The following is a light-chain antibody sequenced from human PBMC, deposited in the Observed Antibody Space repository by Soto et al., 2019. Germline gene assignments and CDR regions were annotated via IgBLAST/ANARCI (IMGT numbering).Light chain of an antibody. J-gene: IGKJ3*01. Sequence: DIVMTQSPDSLAVSLGERATINCKSSQSVLYRSSNKNYLAWYQQKPGQPPKMIIYWASTRESGVPDRFSGSGSGTDFTLTISSLQAEDVAVYYCQHYFSPRYTFGPGTKVDIK. V-gene: IGKV4-1*01. CDR1: QSVLYRSSNKNY. CDR3: QHYFSPRYT. CDR2: WAS.